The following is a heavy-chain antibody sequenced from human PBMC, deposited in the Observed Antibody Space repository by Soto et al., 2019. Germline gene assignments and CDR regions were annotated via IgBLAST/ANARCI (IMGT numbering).Heavy chain of an antibody. CDR2: INAGSGYT. Sequence: QVQLVQSGAEVKKPGASVKVSCKASGYTFTSYSMHWVRQAPGQRLEWLGWINAGSGYTKYSEKFQGRITLTRDTSATTAYMELSSLRFEDTAVYYCASGLPWYFDKWGQGTLVTVSS. CDR3: ASGLPWYFDK. V-gene: IGHV1-3*01. J-gene: IGHJ4*02. D-gene: IGHD4-17*01. CDR1: GYTFTSYS.